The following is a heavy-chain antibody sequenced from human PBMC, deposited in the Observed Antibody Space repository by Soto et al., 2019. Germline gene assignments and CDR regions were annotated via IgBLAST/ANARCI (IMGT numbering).Heavy chain of an antibody. V-gene: IGHV4-34*01. J-gene: IGHJ4*02. CDR2: INHSGTT. CDR1: GGSFSGYY. D-gene: IGHD6-13*01. CDR3: ARGGAAAGRKFDY. Sequence: SETLSLTSAVHGGSFSGYYWSWIRRPPGKGLKWIGEINHSGTTNYNPSLKSRVTISVDTSKNQFSLKLSSVTAADTAVYYCARGGAAAGRKFDYWGQGTLVTVSS.